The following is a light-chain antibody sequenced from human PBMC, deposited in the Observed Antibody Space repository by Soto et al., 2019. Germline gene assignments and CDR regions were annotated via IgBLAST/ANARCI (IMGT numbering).Light chain of an antibody. V-gene: IGKV1-5*01. CDR1: QSISSW. Sequence: DIQMTQSPSTLSASVGDIVTITCRASQSISSWLAWYQQKTGKAPKLMIYDASSLESGVPSRFSGSGSGTEFNLTISSLQPDDFATYYCQQYNSYSLTFGQGTKVDIK. CDR3: QQYNSYSLT. CDR2: DAS. J-gene: IGKJ1*01.